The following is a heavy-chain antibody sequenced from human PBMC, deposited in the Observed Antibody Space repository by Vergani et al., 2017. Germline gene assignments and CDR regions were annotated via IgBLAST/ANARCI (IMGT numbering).Heavy chain of an antibody. CDR2: INHSGST. J-gene: IGHJ4*02. CDR3: ARVRRFPLCFDY. V-gene: IGHV4-34*01. CDR1: GGSFSGYY. Sequence: QVQLQQWGAGLLKPSETLSLTCAVYGGSFSGYYWSWFRQPPGKGLEWIGEINHSGSTNYNPSLKSRVTISVDTSKNQFSLKLSSVTAADTAVYYCARVRRFPLCFDYWGQGTLVTVSS. D-gene: IGHD3-3*01.